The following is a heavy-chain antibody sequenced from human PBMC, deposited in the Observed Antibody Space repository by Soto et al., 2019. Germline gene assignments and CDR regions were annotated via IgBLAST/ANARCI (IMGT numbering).Heavy chain of an antibody. Sequence: ASVKVSCKASGYTFTGYHMHWVRQAPGQGLEWMGWINPNSGDTNYAQKFQGRVTMTRDTSISTAYMELSRLTSGDTAVYYCVRPNNYDTSGYKYDWWGQGTRGTVSA. V-gene: IGHV1-2*02. CDR2: INPNSGDT. J-gene: IGHJ4*02. CDR1: GYTFTGYH. CDR3: VRPNNYDTSGYKYDW. D-gene: IGHD3-22*01.